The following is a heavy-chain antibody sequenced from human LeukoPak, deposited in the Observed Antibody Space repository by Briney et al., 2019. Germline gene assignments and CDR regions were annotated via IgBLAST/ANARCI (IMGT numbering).Heavy chain of an antibody. CDR3: ARDGDGIAAAGTDQGWFDP. CDR2: INSDGSST. J-gene: IGHJ5*02. CDR1: GFTFSSYW. Sequence: GGSLRLSCAASGFTFSSYWMHWVRQAPGKGLLWVSRINSDGSSTSYADSVKGRFTISGDNAKNTLYLQMNSLRAEDTAVYYCARDGDGIAAAGTDQGWFDPWGQGTLVTVSS. D-gene: IGHD6-13*01. V-gene: IGHV3-74*01.